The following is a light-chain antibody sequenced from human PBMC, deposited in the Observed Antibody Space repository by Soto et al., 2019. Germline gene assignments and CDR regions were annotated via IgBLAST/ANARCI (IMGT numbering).Light chain of an antibody. CDR3: QSYDSTLSGSKV. CDR2: GNN. Sequence: QSVLTQPPSVSGAPGQRVTISCTGSSSNIGAGYDVHWYQQLPGTAPKLLIYGNNNRPSGVPDRFSGLKSGTSASLAITGLQAEDEADYYCQSYDSTLSGSKVFGTGTKVT. J-gene: IGLJ1*01. CDR1: SSNIGAGYD. V-gene: IGLV1-40*01.